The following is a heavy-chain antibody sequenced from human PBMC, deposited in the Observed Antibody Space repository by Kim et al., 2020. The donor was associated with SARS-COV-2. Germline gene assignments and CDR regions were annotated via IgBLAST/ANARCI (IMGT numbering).Heavy chain of an antibody. CDR3: ARGNWNQGYYYYYYYMDV. CDR1: GFTFSSYE. V-gene: IGHV3-48*03. Sequence: GGSLRLSCAASGFTFSSYEMNWVRQAPGKGLEWVSYISSSGSTIYYADSVKGRFTISRDNAKNSLYLQMNSLRAEDTAVYYCARGNWNQGYYYYYYYMDVWGKGTTVTVSS. CDR2: ISSSGSTI. J-gene: IGHJ6*03. D-gene: IGHD1-1*01.